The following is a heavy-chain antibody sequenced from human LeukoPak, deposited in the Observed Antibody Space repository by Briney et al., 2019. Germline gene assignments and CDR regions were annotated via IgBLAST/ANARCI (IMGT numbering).Heavy chain of an antibody. CDR3: ARDGELLWFGELLYD. V-gene: IGHV3-7*03. D-gene: IGHD3-10*01. CDR1: GFTFSSYW. Sequence: GGSLRLSCAASGFTFSSYWMSWVRQAPGKGLEWVANIKQEGSEKYYVDSVKGRFTISRDNAKNSLYLQMNSLRAEDTAVYYCARDGELLWFGELLYDWGQGTLVTVSS. CDR2: IKQEGSEK. J-gene: IGHJ4*02.